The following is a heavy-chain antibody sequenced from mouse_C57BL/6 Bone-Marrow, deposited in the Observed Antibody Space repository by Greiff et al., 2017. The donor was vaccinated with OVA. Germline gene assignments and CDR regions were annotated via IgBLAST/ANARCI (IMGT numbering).Heavy chain of an antibody. J-gene: IGHJ4*01. Sequence: EVQGVESGGGLVKPGGSLKLSCAASGFTFSDYGMHWVRQAPEKGLEWVAYISSGSGNIYYADTVKGRFTISRDNAKTTLFLQMTILRSEDTAMYYCAREPFLDYWGQGTSVTVSS. V-gene: IGHV5-17*01. CDR2: ISSGSGNI. CDR1: GFTFSDYG. CDR3: AREPFLDY.